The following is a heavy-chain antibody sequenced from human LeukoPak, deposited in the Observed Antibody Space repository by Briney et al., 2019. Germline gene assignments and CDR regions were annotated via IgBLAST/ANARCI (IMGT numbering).Heavy chain of an antibody. CDR2: IYTSGST. CDR1: GGSISSYY. V-gene: IGHV4-4*07. D-gene: IGHD2-21*01. CDR3: ARDLFSGRLNWFDR. J-gene: IGHJ5*02. Sequence: SETLSLTCTVSGGSISSYYWSWIRQPAGKGLEWIGRIYTSGSTNYNPSLKSRVTMSVDTSKNQFSLKLSSVTAADTAVYYCARDLFSGRLNWFDRWGQGTLVSVFS.